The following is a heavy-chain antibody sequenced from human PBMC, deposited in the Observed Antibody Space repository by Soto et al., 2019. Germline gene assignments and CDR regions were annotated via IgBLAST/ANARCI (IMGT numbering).Heavy chain of an antibody. CDR1: GFDSSDFH. V-gene: IGHV3-11*03. Sequence: PGGSLRLSCVASGFDSSDFHISWVRQAPGKGLEWISYISSSLGHTDYAESVRGRFTISRDNAKSSVFLEMSDLRSDDTAVYYCAANWNFGLNFWGQGTLVTVSS. CDR3: AANWNFGLNF. J-gene: IGHJ4*02. CDR2: ISSSLGHT. D-gene: IGHD1-1*01.